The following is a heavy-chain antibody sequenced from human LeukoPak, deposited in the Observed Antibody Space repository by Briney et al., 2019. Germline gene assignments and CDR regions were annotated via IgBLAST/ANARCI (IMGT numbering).Heavy chain of an antibody. Sequence: ASVKVSCKASGYTFTIYGISWVRQAPGQGLEWMGWISAYNGNTNYAQKLQGRVTMTTDTSTSTAYMELRSLRSDDTAVYYCARDVEPYYYDSSGYSPFDYWGQGTLVTVSS. V-gene: IGHV1-18*01. J-gene: IGHJ4*02. CDR2: ISAYNGNT. CDR1: GYTFTIYG. CDR3: ARDVEPYYYDSSGYSPFDY. D-gene: IGHD3-22*01.